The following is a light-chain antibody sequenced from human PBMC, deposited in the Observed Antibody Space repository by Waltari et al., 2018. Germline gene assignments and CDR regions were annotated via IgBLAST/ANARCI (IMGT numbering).Light chain of an antibody. CDR3: QQRSNWPKLT. J-gene: IGKJ4*01. V-gene: IGKV3-11*01. CDR1: QSVSSY. Sequence: EIVLTQSPATLSLSPGERATLSCRASQSVSSYLAWYHQKPGQAPRLRIYDASKRATSIPARFSGSGSGTDFTLTISSLEPEDFAVYYCQQRSNWPKLTFGGGTKVEIK. CDR2: DAS.